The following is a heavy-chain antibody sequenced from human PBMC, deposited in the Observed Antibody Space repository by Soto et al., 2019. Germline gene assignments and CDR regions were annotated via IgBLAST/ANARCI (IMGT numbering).Heavy chain of an antibody. CDR1: GGTFSSYA. Sequence: QVQLVQSVAEVKKPGYSVKVSCKASGGTFSSYAISWVRQAPGQGLEWMGGIIPIFGTANYAQKFQGRVTITADESTSTAYMELSRLRSEDTAVYYCARAPLPAYSDSSGYSQGDYYGMDVWGQGTTVTVSS. CDR2: IIPIFGTA. CDR3: ARAPLPAYSDSSGYSQGDYYGMDV. D-gene: IGHD3-22*01. J-gene: IGHJ6*02. V-gene: IGHV1-69*01.